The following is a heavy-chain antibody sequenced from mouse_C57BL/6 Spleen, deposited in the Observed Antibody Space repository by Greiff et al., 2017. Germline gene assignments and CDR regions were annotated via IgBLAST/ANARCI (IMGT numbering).Heavy chain of an antibody. V-gene: IGHV1-52*01. CDR3: ARDYGSSYYYAMDY. CDR2: IDPSDSET. J-gene: IGHJ4*01. CDR1: GYTFTSYW. D-gene: IGHD1-1*01. Sequence: QVQLQQPGAELVRPGSSVKLSCKASGYTFTSYWMHWVKQRPIQGLEWIGNIDPSDSETHYNQKFKDKATLTVDKSSSTAYMQLSSLTSKDSAVYYCARDYGSSYYYAMDYWGQGTSVTVSS.